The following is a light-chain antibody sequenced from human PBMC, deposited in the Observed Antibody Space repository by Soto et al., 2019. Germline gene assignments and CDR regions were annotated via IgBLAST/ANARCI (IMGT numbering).Light chain of an antibody. CDR1: ESVSSN. V-gene: IGKV3-15*01. CDR2: GAS. J-gene: IGKJ4*01. Sequence: EIGMTQSPATLSVSPGERATLSCRASESVSSNLAWYQQKPGQAPRLLIYGASTRATGIPARFSGSGSGTEFTLTISSLQSEDFALYYCQQYNNWLTFGGGNKVEIQ. CDR3: QQYNNWLT.